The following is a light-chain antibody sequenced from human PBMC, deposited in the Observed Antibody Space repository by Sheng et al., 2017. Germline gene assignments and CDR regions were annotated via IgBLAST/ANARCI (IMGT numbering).Light chain of an antibody. CDR3: QQYNSYSS. V-gene: IGKV1-5*03. CDR1: QSVDTW. Sequence: DIQLTQSPSTLSASVGDRVTFTCRASQSVDTWLAWYRQKPGKAPKLLIYKASNLESGVPSRFSGSGSGTEFTLTISSLQPDDFATYYCQQYNSYSSFGQGTKLEIK. J-gene: IGKJ2*01. CDR2: KAS.